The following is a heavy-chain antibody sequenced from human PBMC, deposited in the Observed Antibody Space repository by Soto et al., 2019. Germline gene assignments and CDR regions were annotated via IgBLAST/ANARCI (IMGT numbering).Heavy chain of an antibody. CDR2: ISAYNGNT. CDR1: GYTFTSYY. Sequence: ASVKVSCKASGYTFTSYYMHWVRQAPGQGLEWMGWISAYNGNTNYAQKLQGRVTMTTDTSTSTAYMELRSLRSDDTAVYYCARENGVALDYWGQGTLVTVSS. V-gene: IGHV1-18*04. D-gene: IGHD2-15*01. J-gene: IGHJ4*02. CDR3: ARENGVALDY.